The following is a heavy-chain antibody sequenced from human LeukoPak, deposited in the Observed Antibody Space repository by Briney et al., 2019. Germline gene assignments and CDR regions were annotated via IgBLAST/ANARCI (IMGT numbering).Heavy chain of an antibody. Sequence: GRPLRLSCAASGFTFSSYAMHWVRQAPGKGLEWVAVISYDGRNKYYADSVKGRFTISRDNSKNTLYLQMNSLRAEDTAVYYCARDGGYYGSGSCHDYWGQGTLVTVSS. CDR2: ISYDGRNK. CDR1: GFTFSSYA. V-gene: IGHV3-30*04. D-gene: IGHD3-10*01. J-gene: IGHJ4*02. CDR3: ARDGGYYGSGSCHDY.